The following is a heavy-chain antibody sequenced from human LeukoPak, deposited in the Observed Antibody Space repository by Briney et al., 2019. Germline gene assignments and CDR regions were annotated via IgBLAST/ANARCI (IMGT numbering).Heavy chain of an antibody. Sequence: PSETLSLTCTVSGGSIRSSYYYWGWIRQPPGKGLEWIGSIYDSGSTNYNPSLKSQVTISVDKSKNQFSLKLSFVTAADTAMYYCARSDYHNSGSHTVFDAFDIWGQGTRVTVSS. CDR1: GGSIRSSYYY. J-gene: IGHJ3*02. CDR2: IYDSGST. D-gene: IGHD3-10*01. CDR3: ARSDYHNSGSHTVFDAFDI. V-gene: IGHV4-39*07.